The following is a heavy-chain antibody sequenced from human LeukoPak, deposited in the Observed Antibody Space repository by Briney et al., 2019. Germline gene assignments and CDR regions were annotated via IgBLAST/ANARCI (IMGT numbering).Heavy chain of an antibody. CDR1: GFTFVAYS. Sequence: AGGSLRLSCAASGFTFVAYSMHWVRQAPGKGLEWVAVMSYDEAKKYYADSVKGRFTVSRDNSKNTLYLEMDSLTEDDTAVYFCARISYLDEGMDVWGKGTTVTVSS. CDR3: ARISYLDEGMDV. J-gene: IGHJ6*03. V-gene: IGHV3-30*04. CDR2: MSYDEAKK.